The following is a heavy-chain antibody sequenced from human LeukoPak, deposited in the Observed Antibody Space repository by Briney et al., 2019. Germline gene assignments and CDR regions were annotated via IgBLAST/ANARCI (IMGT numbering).Heavy chain of an antibody. CDR3: ARAAYNWN. CDR2: IDPSGTAL. J-gene: IGHJ4*02. V-gene: IGHV3-11*01. CDR1: GFTIRDYV. D-gene: IGHD1-20*01. Sequence: GGSLRLSCAASGFTIRDYVMSWVRQAPGKGLEWVSYIDPSGTALYYADSVKGRFAVSRDNGKNSLSLQLRSLRAEDTALYYCARAAYNWNWGQGTLVTVSS.